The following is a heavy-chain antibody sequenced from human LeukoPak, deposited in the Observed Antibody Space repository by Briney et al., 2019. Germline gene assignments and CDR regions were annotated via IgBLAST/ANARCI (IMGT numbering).Heavy chain of an antibody. D-gene: IGHD6-13*01. Sequence: SETLSLTCTVSGDSISRYYWSWIRQPAGKGLEWIGRIYNGGIITYNPSLKSRVTMSIDTSNNQFSLRLRFVTAADTAVYYCARDSGSSWTYYYYYYMDVWGKGTTVTISS. V-gene: IGHV4-4*07. CDR1: GDSISRYY. J-gene: IGHJ6*03. CDR3: ARDSGSSWTYYYYYYMDV. CDR2: IYNGGII.